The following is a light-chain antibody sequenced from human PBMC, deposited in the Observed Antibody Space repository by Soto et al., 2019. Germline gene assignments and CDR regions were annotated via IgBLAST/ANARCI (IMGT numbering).Light chain of an antibody. CDR3: QQRSDCPPSLT. V-gene: IGKV3-11*01. CDR1: QSVSSS. J-gene: IGKJ4*01. CDR2: ATS. Sequence: EIVLTQSPATLSLSPGERATLSCRASQSVSSSLAWYQHKPGQAPRLLIYATSHRATDIPTRFSGSGSETSFTLTISSLEPEDFAVFYCQQRSDCPPSLTFCVWTKVEMK.